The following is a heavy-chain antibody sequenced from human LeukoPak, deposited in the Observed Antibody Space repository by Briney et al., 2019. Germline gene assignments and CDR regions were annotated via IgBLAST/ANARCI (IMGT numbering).Heavy chain of an antibody. D-gene: IGHD3-10*01. V-gene: IGHV3-23*01. Sequence: GGSLRLSCAASGFTFNSNGKSWVRQAPGKGLEWVSTISVSGGSTYYADSVKGRFTISRDNSKNTLYLQMNSLRAEDTAVYYCGFGGNPWGQGTLVTVSS. CDR2: ISVSGGST. CDR3: GFGGNP. CDR1: GFTFNSNG. J-gene: IGHJ5*02.